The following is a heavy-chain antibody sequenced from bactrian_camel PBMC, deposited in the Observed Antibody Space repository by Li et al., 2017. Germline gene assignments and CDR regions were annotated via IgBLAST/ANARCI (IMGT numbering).Heavy chain of an antibody. Sequence: DVQLVESGGGSVQAGESLRLSCVASGFAGSNFYMAWFRQAPGKEREGVARIATGSGNTYYADSVKGRFTISQDNAKSTAYLQMNSLKPEDTAMYYCAAGLKWCRQGYPTAEFQYLGSGTRSPSPLVSPLVSRQPRGPRSPSP. J-gene: IGHJ4*01. V-gene: IGHV3S40*01. CDR1: GFAGSNFY. CDR2: IATGSGNT. D-gene: IGHD2*01.